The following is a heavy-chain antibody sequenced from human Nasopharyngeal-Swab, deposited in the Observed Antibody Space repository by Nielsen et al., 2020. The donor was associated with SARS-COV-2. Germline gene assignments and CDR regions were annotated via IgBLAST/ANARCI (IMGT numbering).Heavy chain of an antibody. V-gene: IGHV3-30*04. J-gene: IGHJ6*02. CDR1: GFTFSSYA. D-gene: IGHD7-27*01. CDR2: ISYDGSNK. CDR3: ARALWGSYYYGMDV. Sequence: GESLKTPCAALGFTFSSYAMHWVRQAPGKGLEWGAVISYDGSNKYYADSVKARSTISRDNSKNTMYLQMNSLRAEDTAVYYCARALWGSYYYGMDVWGQGTTVTVSS.